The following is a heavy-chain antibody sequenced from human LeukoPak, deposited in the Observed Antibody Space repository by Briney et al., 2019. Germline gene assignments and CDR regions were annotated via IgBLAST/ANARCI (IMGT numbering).Heavy chain of an antibody. CDR3: ARGALAAAGPRYYYGMDV. V-gene: IGHV1-8*01. D-gene: IGHD6-13*01. CDR1: GYTFTSYD. Sequence: ASVKVSCKASGYTFTSYDINWVRQATGQGLEWMGWMNPNSGNTGYAQKFQGRVTMTRNTSISTAYMELSSLRSEDTAVYYCARGALAAAGPRYYYGMDVWGQGTTVTVSS. J-gene: IGHJ6*02. CDR2: MNPNSGNT.